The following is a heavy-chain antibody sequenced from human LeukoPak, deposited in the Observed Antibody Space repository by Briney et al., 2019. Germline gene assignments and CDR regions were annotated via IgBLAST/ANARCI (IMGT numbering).Heavy chain of an antibody. CDR1: GFPFSSYG. D-gene: IGHD3-10*01. CDR3: AKYFALGSSAWFHP. CDR2: ISYDGDDK. V-gene: IGHV3-30*18. Sequence: GRSLRLSCAASGFPFSSYGMHWVRHAPGKGLEWVAVISYDGDDKYYADSVKGRFTISRDNSKNTLYLQMTSLSAEDTAVYYCAKYFALGSSAWFHPWGQGTLVTVSS. J-gene: IGHJ5*02.